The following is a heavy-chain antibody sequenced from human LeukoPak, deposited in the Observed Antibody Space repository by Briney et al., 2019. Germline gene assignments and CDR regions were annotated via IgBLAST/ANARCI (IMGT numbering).Heavy chain of an antibody. CDR2: IYYSGST. CDR1: GVSISSYY. D-gene: IGHD4-17*01. V-gene: IGHV4-59*01. J-gene: IGHJ4*02. CDR3: ARARYGDYVDFDY. Sequence: SETLSLTCTVSGVSISSYYWSWIRHPPGKGLEWIGYIYYSGSTNYNPSLKSRVTISVDTSKNQFSLKLSSVTAADTAVYYCARARYGDYVDFDYWGQGTLVTVSS.